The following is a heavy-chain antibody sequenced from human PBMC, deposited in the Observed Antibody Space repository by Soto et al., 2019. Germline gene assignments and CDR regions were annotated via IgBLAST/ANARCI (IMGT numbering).Heavy chain of an antibody. CDR2: IYYRGRT. J-gene: IGHJ4*02. D-gene: IGHD3-16*02. CDR1: GGSISDYQ. CDR3: SRMRGLVAISPYFDY. V-gene: IGHV4-59*01. Sequence: QVQLQESGPGLVRPSETLSLTCSISGGSISDYQWNWIRQPPGQGLELNGYIYYRGRTNYNPALTTRVNIRLDTSTTQFSLRLTSLTAADTAVYYSSRMRGLVAISPYFDYWGQGNLVNVSS.